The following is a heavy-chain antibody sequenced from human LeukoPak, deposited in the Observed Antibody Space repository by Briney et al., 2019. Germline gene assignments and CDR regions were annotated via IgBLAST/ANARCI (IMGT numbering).Heavy chain of an antibody. CDR1: GFTFSSYG. V-gene: IGHV3-33*01. CDR3: ARDLSDFVWGTYHYSEIDY. D-gene: IGHD3-16*02. J-gene: IGHJ4*02. CDR2: IWRNGSNK. Sequence: GGSLRLSCAASGFTFSSYGMHWVRQAPGKGLEWVALIWRNGSNKYYADSLKGRFTISRDNANNTVYLQMNSLRAEDTAVYYCARDLSDFVWGTYHYSEIDYWGQGTLVTVSS.